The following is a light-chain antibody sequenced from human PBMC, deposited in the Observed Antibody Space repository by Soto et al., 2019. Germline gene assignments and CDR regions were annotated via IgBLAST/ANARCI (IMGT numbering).Light chain of an antibody. Sequence: EIVMTQSPATLSVSPGERATLSCRASQSVSSDLAWYQQKPGQAPRLLIYGASTRATGIPARFSGSGSGTEFTLTISSLQSEDFAVYYCQHYNKWPLTFGGGTQVEIK. J-gene: IGKJ4*01. CDR2: GAS. CDR1: QSVSSD. V-gene: IGKV3-15*01. CDR3: QHYNKWPLT.